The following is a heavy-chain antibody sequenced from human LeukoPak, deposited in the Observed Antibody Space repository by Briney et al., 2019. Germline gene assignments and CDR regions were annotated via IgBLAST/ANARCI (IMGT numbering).Heavy chain of an antibody. CDR3: ARNHDILTGSGYNYHGMDV. D-gene: IGHD3-9*01. Sequence: ASVKVSCKDSGYTFTTYALNWLRQAPGQRPEWMGWINTGNGNTLYSQKFQGRVIMTRDTSASTAYMELSRLRSEDTAVYYCARNHDILTGSGYNYHGMDVWGKGTTVTVSS. CDR1: GYTFTTYA. J-gene: IGHJ6*04. V-gene: IGHV1-3*04. CDR2: INTGNGNT.